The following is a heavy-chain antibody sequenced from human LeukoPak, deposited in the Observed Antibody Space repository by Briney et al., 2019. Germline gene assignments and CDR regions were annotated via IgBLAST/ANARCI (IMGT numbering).Heavy chain of an antibody. CDR1: GFTFDDYA. CDR2: ITWDSGDI. D-gene: IGHD2-2*01. Sequence: GGSLRLSCAASGFTFDDYAMHWVRQAPGKGLEWVSGITWDSGDIGYADSVKGRFTISRDNAKNSLYLQMNSLRAEDTALYYCAKDTCSSTSCSNDYWGQGTLVTVSS. V-gene: IGHV3-9*01. CDR3: AKDTCSSTSCSNDY. J-gene: IGHJ4*02.